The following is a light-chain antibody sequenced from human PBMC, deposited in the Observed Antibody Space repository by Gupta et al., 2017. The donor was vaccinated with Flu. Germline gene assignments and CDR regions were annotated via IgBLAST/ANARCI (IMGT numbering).Light chain of an antibody. Sequence: TQSPSTLSASVGDRVTITCRARQNLNSWLAWYQQKPGKAPKLLIYEASSLETGVPSRVSGSGSGTEFTLTISSLQPDDFATYYCQQYNGYFGQGTKLEIK. CDR3: QQYNGY. CDR1: QNLNSW. V-gene: IGKV1-5*03. J-gene: IGKJ2*01. CDR2: EAS.